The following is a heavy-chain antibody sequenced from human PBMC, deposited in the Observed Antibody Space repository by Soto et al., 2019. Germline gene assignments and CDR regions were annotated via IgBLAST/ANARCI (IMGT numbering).Heavy chain of an antibody. CDR3: AREYQLPETKGENYYYYYRDG. V-gene: IGHV1-8*01. CDR1: GYTFTSYD. Sequence: ASVKVSCKASGYTFTSYDINWVRQATGQGLEWMGWMNPNSGNTGYAQKFQGGVTMTRNTSISTPYMELSSLRSEDTAVYYCAREYQLPETKGENYYYYYRDGWGKGTRVAVS. CDR2: MNPNSGNT. D-gene: IGHD2-2*01. J-gene: IGHJ6*03.